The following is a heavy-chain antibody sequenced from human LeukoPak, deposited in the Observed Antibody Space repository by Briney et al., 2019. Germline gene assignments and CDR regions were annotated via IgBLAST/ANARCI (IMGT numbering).Heavy chain of an antibody. J-gene: IGHJ4*02. D-gene: IGHD3-9*01. CDR2: IYYSGST. CDR3: VRYTYDILTSYYGHYFDY. V-gene: IGHV4-59*01. Sequence: SETLSLTCTVSGGSLSSYYWSWIRQPPGKGLEWVGYIYYSGSTHYSPSLNSRVTISVDTSQNQFSLKLSSVTAADTAVYYCVRYTYDILTSYYGHYFDYWGQGTLVTVSS. CDR1: GGSLSSYY.